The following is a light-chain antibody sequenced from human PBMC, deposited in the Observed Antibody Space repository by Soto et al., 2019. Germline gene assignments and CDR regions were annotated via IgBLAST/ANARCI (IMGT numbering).Light chain of an antibody. CDR2: GAS. V-gene: IGKV3-15*01. CDR3: QHYNNSPFT. CDR1: QSVSTN. J-gene: IGKJ2*01. Sequence: IVMTQSPATLSVSPGERATLSCRASQSVSTNLAWYQQKPGQPPSLVVYGASARATGIPARFSGSGSGTEFTLTISSLQSEDFAIYYCQHYNNSPFTFGQGTKLEIK.